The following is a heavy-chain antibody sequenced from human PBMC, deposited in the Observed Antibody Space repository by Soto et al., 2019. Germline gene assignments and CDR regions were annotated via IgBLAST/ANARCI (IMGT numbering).Heavy chain of an antibody. Sequence: QVRLVQSGVEVKKPGASVKVSCKAMGYTFTNYGLSWVRQAPGEGLEWLGWISAYNGHTKNAQKVQDRVTLTTDTSASTAYLELRSLTSDDTAVHYCVRGDGGYFDHWGQGTLVLVSS. CDR2: ISAYNGHT. CDR3: VRGDGGYFDH. J-gene: IGHJ4*02. D-gene: IGHD3-16*01. CDR1: GYTFTNYG. V-gene: IGHV1-18*01.